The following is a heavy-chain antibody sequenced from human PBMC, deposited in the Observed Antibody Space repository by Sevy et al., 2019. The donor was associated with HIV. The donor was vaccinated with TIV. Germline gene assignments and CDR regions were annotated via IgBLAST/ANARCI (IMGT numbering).Heavy chain of an antibody. D-gene: IGHD2-21*01. CDR1: GFPFNDHA. CDR3: AKDINRGCDGVNCYSYYYYFYGLDV. J-gene: IGHJ6*02. Sequence: GGSLRLSCAASGFPFNDHAMHWVRVVPGKGLEWVSGISWNSRNIGYADSVKGRFTISRDNTRHSVYLEMHSLRPDDTALYYCAKDINRGCDGVNCYSYYYYFYGLDVWGQGTTVTVSS. V-gene: IGHV3-9*01. CDR2: ISWNSRNI.